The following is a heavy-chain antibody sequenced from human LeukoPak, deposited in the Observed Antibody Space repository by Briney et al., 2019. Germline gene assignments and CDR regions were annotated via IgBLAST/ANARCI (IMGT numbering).Heavy chain of an antibody. CDR2: IIPIFGTA. CDR1: GGTFSSYA. Sequence: GSSVKVSCKASGGTFSSYAISWVRQAPGQGLEWMGGIIPIFGTANYAQKFQGRVTITADESTSTAYMELSSLRSEDTAVYYCARDISTSRYWYAFDIWGQGTMVTVSS. J-gene: IGHJ3*02. CDR3: ARDISTSRYWYAFDI. D-gene: IGHD2-2*01. V-gene: IGHV1-69*01.